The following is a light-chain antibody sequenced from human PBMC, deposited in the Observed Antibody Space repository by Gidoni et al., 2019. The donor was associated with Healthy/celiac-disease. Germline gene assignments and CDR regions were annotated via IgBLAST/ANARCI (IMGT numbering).Light chain of an antibody. J-gene: IGKJ5*01. CDR3: QQSYSTPRT. V-gene: IGKV1-39*01. Sequence: DILLTQSPSSLSASVGDRVTITCRASQSISSYLNWYQQKPGKAPKLLIYAASSLQSGVPSRFSGSGSGTDFTLTISSLQPEDFATYYCQQSYSTPRTFGSXTRLEIK. CDR2: AAS. CDR1: QSISSY.